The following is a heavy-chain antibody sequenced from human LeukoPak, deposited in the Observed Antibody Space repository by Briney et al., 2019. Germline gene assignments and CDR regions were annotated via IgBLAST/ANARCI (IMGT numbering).Heavy chain of an antibody. D-gene: IGHD3-10*01. V-gene: IGHV3-66*01. CDR1: GFTVSSHY. CDR3: ARNYGSGSYKYYFDY. Sequence: GGSLRLSCAASGFTVSSHYMSWVRQAPGKGLEWVSVVYSSGSTYYADSVKGRFTISRDNSKNTLYLQMNSLRAEDTAVYYCARNYGSGSYKYYFDYWGQGTLVTVSS. J-gene: IGHJ4*02. CDR2: VYSSGST.